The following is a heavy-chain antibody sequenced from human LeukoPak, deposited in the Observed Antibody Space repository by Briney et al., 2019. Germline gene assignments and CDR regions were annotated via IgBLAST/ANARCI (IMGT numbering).Heavy chain of an antibody. CDR1: GFTFSSYA. V-gene: IGHV3-30-3*01. Sequence: GGSLRLSCAASGFTFSSYAVHWVRQTPDKGLEWVAVISYDGSNKYYADSVKGRFTISRDNSKNTLYLQMNSLRAEDTALYYCARETGSAVGSTDFDYWGQGTLVTVSS. CDR3: ARETGSAVGSTDFDY. J-gene: IGHJ4*02. CDR2: ISYDGSNK. D-gene: IGHD4-17*01.